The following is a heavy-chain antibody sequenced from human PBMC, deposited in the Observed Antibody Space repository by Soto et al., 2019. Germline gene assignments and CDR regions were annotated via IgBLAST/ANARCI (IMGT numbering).Heavy chain of an antibody. CDR3: ARDLWGYCGTDCYPLDV. CDR1: GGSISRYY. D-gene: IGHD2-21*02. CDR2: LYNTGST. Sequence: SETLSLTCAVSGGSISRYYWSWIRQPPGKGLEWIGYLYNTGSTIYNPSLKSRVTISVDTSKNQFSLKLNSVTAADTAVYYCARDLWGYCGTDCYPLDVWGQGTTVTVSS. J-gene: IGHJ6*02. V-gene: IGHV4-59*01.